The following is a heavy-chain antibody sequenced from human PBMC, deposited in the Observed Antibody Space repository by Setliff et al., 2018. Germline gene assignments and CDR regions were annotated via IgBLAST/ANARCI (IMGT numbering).Heavy chain of an antibody. CDR1: GFTFDDHT. Sequence: GGSLRLSCEASGFTFDDHTMHWVRQAPGRGLEWISVISWDGVRLSYADSVKGRFTISRDISKNTLYLQMDSLRHEDTAVYYCARVAEYDTIDIWGQGTMVTVSS. CDR3: ARVAEYDTIDI. J-gene: IGHJ3*02. D-gene: IGHD3-16*01. V-gene: IGHV3-43*01. CDR2: ISWDGVRL.